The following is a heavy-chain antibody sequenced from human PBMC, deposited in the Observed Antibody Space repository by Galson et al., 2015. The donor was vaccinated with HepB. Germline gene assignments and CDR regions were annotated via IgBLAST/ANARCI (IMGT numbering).Heavy chain of an antibody. CDR3: ASLPGIAAAGRPKYYFDY. D-gene: IGHD6-13*01. J-gene: IGHJ4*02. Sequence: ETLSLTCTVSGGSISSYYWSWIRQPPGKGLEWIGYIYYSGSTNYNPSLKSRVTISVDTSKNQFSLKLSSVTAADTAVYYCASLPGIAAAGRPKYYFDYWGQGTLVTVSS. CDR1: GGSISSYY. CDR2: IYYSGST. V-gene: IGHV4-59*08.